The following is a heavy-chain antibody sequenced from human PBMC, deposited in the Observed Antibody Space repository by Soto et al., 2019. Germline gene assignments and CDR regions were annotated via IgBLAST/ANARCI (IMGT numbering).Heavy chain of an antibody. D-gene: IGHD3-22*01. CDR2: IIPIFGTA. CDR1: GGTFSSYA. CDR3: ARDPWRYYDSSGYYTLGY. V-gene: IGHV1-69*13. J-gene: IGHJ4*02. Sequence: ASVKVSCKASGGTFSSYAISWVRQAPGQGLEWMGGIIPIFGTANYAQKFQGRVTITADESTSTAYMELSSLRSEDTAVYYCARDPWRYYDSSGYYTLGYWGQGTLVTVSS.